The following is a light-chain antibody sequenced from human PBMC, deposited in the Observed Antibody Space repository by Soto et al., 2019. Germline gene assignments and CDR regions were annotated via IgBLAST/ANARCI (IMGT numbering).Light chain of an antibody. CDR3: MQTLQCRT. Sequence: DIVVTPSPLSLPVTPGEPASISCRSSQSLLHSNGNISLDWYLQKPGQSPQVLSYMGSNRAYGVPDRFSGSGSGTDFTLNISRVAAEDVGVYYCMQTLQCRTFRRGTRVELK. J-gene: IGKJ3*01. CDR2: MGS. V-gene: IGKV2-28*01. CDR1: QSLLHSNGNIS.